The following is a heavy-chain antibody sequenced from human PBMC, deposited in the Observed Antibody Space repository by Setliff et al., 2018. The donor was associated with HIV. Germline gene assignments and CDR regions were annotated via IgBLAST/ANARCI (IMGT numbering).Heavy chain of an antibody. Sequence: ASVKVSCKASGYTFINYGISWVRQAPGQGLEWMGWISAYNGNTNYAQQLQGRVTMTTDTSTSTAYMELRSLRSDDTAVYYYARGIIFSNGYSRDAFDLWGQGTMVTVSS. V-gene: IGHV1-18*01. CDR3: ARGIIFSNGYSRDAFDL. CDR1: GYTFINYG. CDR2: ISAYNGNT. J-gene: IGHJ3*01. D-gene: IGHD3-22*01.